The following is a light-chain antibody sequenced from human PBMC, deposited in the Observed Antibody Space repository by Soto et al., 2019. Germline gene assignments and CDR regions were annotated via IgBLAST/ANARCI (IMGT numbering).Light chain of an antibody. V-gene: IGKV3-15*01. CDR2: GAS. J-gene: IGKJ4*01. CDR3: QQYNNWPPLT. Sequence: EIVMTQSPATLSASPGERATLSCRASQSVSSNLAWYQQKPGQAPRLLIYGASTRATGIPARFSGSGSGTEFTLTISSLQSEDFAVYYCQQYNNWPPLTFGGGTQVEMK. CDR1: QSVSSN.